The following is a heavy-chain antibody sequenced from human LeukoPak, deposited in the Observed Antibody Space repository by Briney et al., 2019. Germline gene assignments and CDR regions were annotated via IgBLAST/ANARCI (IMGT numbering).Heavy chain of an antibody. CDR3: ARQEGSGWLNWFDP. CDR1: GFTFSNAW. V-gene: IGHV5-51*01. Sequence: GGSLRLSCAASGFTFSNAWMSWVRQMPGKGLEWMGIIYPGDSDTRYSPSFQGQVTISADKSISTAYLQWSSLKASDTAMYYCARQEGSGWLNWFDPWGQGTLVTVSS. CDR2: IYPGDSDT. J-gene: IGHJ5*02. D-gene: IGHD6-19*01.